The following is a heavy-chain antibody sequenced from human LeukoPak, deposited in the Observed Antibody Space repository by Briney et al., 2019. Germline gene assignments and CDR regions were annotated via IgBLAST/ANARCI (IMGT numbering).Heavy chain of an antibody. D-gene: IGHD3-3*02. J-gene: IGHJ4*02. Sequence: EASVKVSRKTSGYTFSSYGISWVRQAPGQGLEWMGWISGYNGNTNYEQKFQGRVTMTTDTSTSTAYMELRSLRSDDTAVYYCARDGIGDHFWSLFDYWGQGTLVTVSS. CDR3: ARDGIGDHFWSLFDY. CDR1: GYTFSSYG. CDR2: ISGYNGNT. V-gene: IGHV1-18*01.